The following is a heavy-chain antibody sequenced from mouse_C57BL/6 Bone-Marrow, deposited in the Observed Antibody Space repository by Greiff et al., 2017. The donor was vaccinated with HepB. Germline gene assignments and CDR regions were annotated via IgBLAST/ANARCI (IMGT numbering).Heavy chain of an antibody. Sequence: EVKVVESGGGLVQPKGSLKLSCAASGFSFNTYAMNWVRQAPGKGLEWVARIRSKSNNYATYYADSVKDRFTISRDDSESMLYLQMNNLKTEDTAMYYCVRQHRPYYGSSYLAWFAYWGQGTLVTVSA. CDR3: VRQHRPYYGSSYLAWFAY. J-gene: IGHJ3*01. CDR2: IRSKSNNYAT. CDR1: GFSFNTYA. V-gene: IGHV10-1*01. D-gene: IGHD1-1*01.